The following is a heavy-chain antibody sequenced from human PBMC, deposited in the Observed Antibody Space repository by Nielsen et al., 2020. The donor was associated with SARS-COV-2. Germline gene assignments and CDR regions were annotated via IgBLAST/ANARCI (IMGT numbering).Heavy chain of an antibody. J-gene: IGHJ4*02. CDR3: ARGDGYSYGY. CDR2: INAGNGNT. Sequence: WVRQAPGQRLEWMGWINAGNGNTKYSQKFQGRVTITRDTSASTAYMELSSLRSEDTAVYYCARGDGYSYGYWGQRTLVTVSS. D-gene: IGHD5-24*01. V-gene: IGHV1-3*01.